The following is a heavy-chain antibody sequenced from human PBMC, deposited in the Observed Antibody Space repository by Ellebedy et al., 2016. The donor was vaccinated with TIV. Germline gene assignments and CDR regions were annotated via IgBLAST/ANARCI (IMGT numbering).Heavy chain of an antibody. J-gene: IGHJ2*01. CDR1: GFTFDDYA. D-gene: IGHD5-18*01. Sequence: SLKISCAASGFTFDDYAMHWVRQAPGKGLEWVSGIDWNSGSIGYADSVKGRFTISRDKAKNSLYLQMNSLRAEDTALYYCAKEISGGYSYGYGGAVAYFDLWGRGTLVTVSS. CDR3: AKEISGGYSYGYGGAVAYFDL. V-gene: IGHV3-9*01. CDR2: IDWNSGSI.